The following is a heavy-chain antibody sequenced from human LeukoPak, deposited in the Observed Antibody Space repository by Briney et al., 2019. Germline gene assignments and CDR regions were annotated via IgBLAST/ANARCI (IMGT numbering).Heavy chain of an antibody. D-gene: IGHD6-6*01. CDR2: VKQDGSEK. V-gene: IGHV3-7*05. CDR1: GFTFSNYW. Sequence: GGSLRLSCAASGFTFSNYWMICVRQAPGKGLEWVANVKQDGSEKYYVDSVKGRFTISRDNAKNSLYLQMNSLRAEDTAVYYCARAPAIAARPLGSDYWGQGTLVTVSS. J-gene: IGHJ4*02. CDR3: ARAPAIAARPLGSDY.